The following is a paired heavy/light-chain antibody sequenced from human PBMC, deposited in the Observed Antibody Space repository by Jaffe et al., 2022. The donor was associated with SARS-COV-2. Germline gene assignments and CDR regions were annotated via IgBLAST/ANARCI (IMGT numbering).Light chain of an antibody. CDR1: QSVLYSSNNKNY. J-gene: IGKJ2*01. V-gene: IGKV4-1*01. CDR2: WAS. CDR3: QQYYSTPYT. Sequence: DIVMTQSPDSLVVSLGERATINCKSSQSVLYSSNNKNYLAWYQQKPGQPPKLLIYWASTRESGVPDRFSGSGSGTDFTLTISSLQAEDVAVYYCQQYYSTPYTFGQGTKLEIK.
Heavy chain of an antibody. J-gene: IGHJ5*02. CDR2: IYYTGST. CDR3: ARDGSGIYFNWFDP. Sequence: QVQLQESGPGLVDPSETLSLTCTVSRGSISGYYWNWIRQPPGKGLEWIGHIYYTGSTNYNPSLKSRVTISVDTSKNQFSLKLRSVTAADTAVYYCARDGSGIYFNWFDPWGQGTLVTVSS. D-gene: IGHD3-10*01. CDR1: RGSISGYY. V-gene: IGHV4-59*01.